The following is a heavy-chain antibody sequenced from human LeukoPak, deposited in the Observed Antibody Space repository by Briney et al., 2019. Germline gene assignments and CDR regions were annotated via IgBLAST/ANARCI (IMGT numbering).Heavy chain of an antibody. CDR3: ARDDRSGYYDD. V-gene: IGHV1-2*04. CDR2: INPNSGGT. CDR1: GYTFTGYY. Sequence: APVKVSCKASGYTFTGYYMHWVRQAPGQGLEWMGWINPNSGGTNYAQKFQGWVTMTRDTSISTAYMELSKLRSDDTAVYYCARDDRSGYYDDWGQGTLVTVSS. D-gene: IGHD3-22*01. J-gene: IGHJ4*02.